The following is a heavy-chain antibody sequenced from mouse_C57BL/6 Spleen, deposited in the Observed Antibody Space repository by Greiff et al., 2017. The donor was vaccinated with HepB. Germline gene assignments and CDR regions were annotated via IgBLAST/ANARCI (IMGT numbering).Heavy chain of an antibody. CDR2: IYPSDSET. CDR3: ARRRDSYWYFDV. Sequence: VQLQQPGAELVRPGSSVKLSCKASGYTFTSYWMDWVKQRPGQGLEWIGNIYPSDSETHYNQKFKDKATLTVDKSSSTAYMQLSSLTSEDSAVYYCARRRDSYWYFDVWGTGTTVTVSS. V-gene: IGHV1-61*01. J-gene: IGHJ1*03. CDR1: GYTFTSYW.